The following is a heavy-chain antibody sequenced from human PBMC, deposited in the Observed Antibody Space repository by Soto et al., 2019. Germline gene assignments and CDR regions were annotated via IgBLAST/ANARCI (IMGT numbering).Heavy chain of an antibody. CDR3: ARGTRGYTSMRFDP. J-gene: IGHJ5*02. Sequence: SETLSLTCAVYGGSFSGYYWSWIRQPPGKGLEWIGEINHSGSTNYNPSLKSRVTISVDTSKNQFSLKLSSVTAADTAVYYCARGTRGYTSMRFDPWGQVTLVTVSS. V-gene: IGHV4-34*01. CDR1: GGSFSGYY. CDR2: INHSGST. D-gene: IGHD5-12*01.